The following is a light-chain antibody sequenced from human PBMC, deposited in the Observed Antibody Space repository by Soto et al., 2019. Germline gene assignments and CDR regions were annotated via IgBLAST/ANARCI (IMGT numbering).Light chain of an antibody. CDR2: EVS. J-gene: IGLJ1*01. CDR1: SSDVGGYNY. CDR3: SSYTSSSTLNFV. V-gene: IGLV2-14*01. Sequence: QSVLTQPASVSGSPGQSITISCTGTSSDVGGYNYVSWYQQHPGKAPKLMIYEVSNRPLGVSNRFSGSKSGNTASLTISGLQAEDEAHYYCSSYTSSSTLNFVFGTGTKV.